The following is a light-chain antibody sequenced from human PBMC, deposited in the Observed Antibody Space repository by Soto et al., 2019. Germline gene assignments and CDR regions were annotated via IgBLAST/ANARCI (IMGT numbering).Light chain of an antibody. CDR3: QQYGSSPGIT. V-gene: IGKV3-20*01. Sequence: EIVLTQSPDTLSLSPGERATLSCRAIQSVSSRSLAWYQQKPGQAPRLLISGASSRAADIPDRFSGSGSGTDFTLTISRLEPEDFAVYYCQQYGSSPGITFGQGTRLEIK. J-gene: IGKJ5*01. CDR2: GAS. CDR1: QSVSSRS.